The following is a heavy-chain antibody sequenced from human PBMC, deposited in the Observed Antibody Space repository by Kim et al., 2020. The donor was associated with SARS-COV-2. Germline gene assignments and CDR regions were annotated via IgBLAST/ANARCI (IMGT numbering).Heavy chain of an antibody. D-gene: IGHD3-9*01. CDR3: ARDSAGYYDILTGGHPFDY. CDR2: ISSSSSYI. Sequence: GGSLRLSCAASGFTFSSYSMNWVRQAPGKGLEWVSSISSSSSYIYYADSVKGRFTISRDNAKNSLYLQMNSLRAEDTAVYYCARDSAGYYDILTGGHPFDYWGQGTLVTVSS. CDR1: GFTFSSYS. J-gene: IGHJ4*02. V-gene: IGHV3-21*01.